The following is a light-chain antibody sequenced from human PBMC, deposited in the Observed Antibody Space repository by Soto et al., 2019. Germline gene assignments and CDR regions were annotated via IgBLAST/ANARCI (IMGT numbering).Light chain of an antibody. Sequence: QSALIQPASVSGSPGQSITISCTGTSSDVGGYNYVSWYQRHPGKAPKLMIYDVTNRPSGVSDRFSGSKSGNTASLTISGLQAEDEADYYCSSHASNRDVLFGGGTKVTVL. V-gene: IGLV2-14*03. CDR1: SSDVGGYNY. CDR2: DVT. CDR3: SSHASNRDVL. J-gene: IGLJ2*01.